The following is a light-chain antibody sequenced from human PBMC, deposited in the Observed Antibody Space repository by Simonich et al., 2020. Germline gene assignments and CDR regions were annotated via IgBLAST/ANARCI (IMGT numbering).Light chain of an antibody. V-gene: IGLV2-11*01. Sequence: QSALTQPRSVSGSPGQSVTISCTGTRGDVGGYNYVSWYQQHPGKAPKLMIYYVRKRPSGVPDRFSGSKSGNTASLTISGLQAEDEADYYCCSYASSHYVFGTGTKVTVL. CDR1: RGDVGGYNY. J-gene: IGLJ1*01. CDR3: CSYASSHYV. CDR2: YVR.